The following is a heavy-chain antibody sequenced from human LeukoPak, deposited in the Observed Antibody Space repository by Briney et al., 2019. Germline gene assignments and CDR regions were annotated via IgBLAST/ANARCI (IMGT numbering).Heavy chain of an antibody. Sequence: ASVKVSCKASGYTFTSYYMHWVRRVPGQGLEWMGMINPSDGDTDHAQKFQGRVTMTRDTSTNTVYMELRSLPSDDTAVYYCARASGGHCDYWGQGTLVTVSS. CDR2: INPSDGDT. D-gene: IGHD3-10*01. CDR3: ARASGGHCDY. CDR1: GYTFTSYY. V-gene: IGHV1-46*01. J-gene: IGHJ4*02.